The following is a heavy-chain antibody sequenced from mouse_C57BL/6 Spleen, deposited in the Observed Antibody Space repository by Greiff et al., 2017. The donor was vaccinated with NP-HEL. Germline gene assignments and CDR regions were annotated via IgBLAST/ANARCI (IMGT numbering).Heavy chain of an antibody. CDR1: GFNFKDAY. V-gene: IGHV14-4*01. D-gene: IGHD1-1*01. J-gene: IGHJ3*01. Sequence: EVQLQQSGAELVRPGASVKLSCTASGFNFKDAYMHWVKQRPEQGLEWIGWIDPEDGDTEYDSKFQGKATITADTSSNTAYLQLGSLTSEDAAVYDCTGGRGDWFAYWGQGTLVTVSA. CDR3: TGGRGDWFAY. CDR2: IDPEDGDT.